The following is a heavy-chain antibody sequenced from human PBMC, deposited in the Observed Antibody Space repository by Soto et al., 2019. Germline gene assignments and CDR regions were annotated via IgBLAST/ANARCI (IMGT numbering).Heavy chain of an antibody. J-gene: IGHJ6*02. D-gene: IGHD5-18*01. CDR3: ASHSYGTANYYYGMDV. Sequence: QVQLVQSGAEVKKPGASVKVSCKASGYTFTSYAMHWVRQAPGQRLEWMGWINAGNGNTKYSQKFQGRVTITRDTSASTAYMELSSLRSEDTAVYYCASHSYGTANYYYGMDVWGQGTTVTVSS. CDR1: GYTFTSYA. V-gene: IGHV1-3*01. CDR2: INAGNGNT.